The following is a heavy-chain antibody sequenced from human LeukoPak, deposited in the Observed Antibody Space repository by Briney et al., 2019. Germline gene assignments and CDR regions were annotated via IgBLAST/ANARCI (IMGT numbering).Heavy chain of an antibody. J-gene: IGHJ6*02. CDR1: GFTFSSYA. Sequence: PGGSLRLSCAASGFTFSSYAMHWVRQAPGKGLEWVAVISYDGSNKYYADSVKGRFTISRDNSKNTLYLQMNSLRAEDTAVYYCAREGRITIFSRMDVWGQGTTVTVSS. CDR3: AREGRITIFSRMDV. CDR2: ISYDGSNK. V-gene: IGHV3-30*14. D-gene: IGHD3-9*01.